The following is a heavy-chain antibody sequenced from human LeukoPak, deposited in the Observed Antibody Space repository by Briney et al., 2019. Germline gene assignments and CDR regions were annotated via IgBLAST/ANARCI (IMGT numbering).Heavy chain of an antibody. Sequence: SETLSLTCSVSGGSISGYYWSWIRQPPGQGLEWIGYIYYTGTTNYNPSLKSRVTISVDTSKNQFSLELTSVTAADTAVYYCARDVTVGDYAFDYWGQGTLVTVSS. CDR1: GGSISGYY. V-gene: IGHV4-59*01. CDR2: IYYTGTT. CDR3: ARDVTVGDYAFDY. D-gene: IGHD4-17*01. J-gene: IGHJ4*02.